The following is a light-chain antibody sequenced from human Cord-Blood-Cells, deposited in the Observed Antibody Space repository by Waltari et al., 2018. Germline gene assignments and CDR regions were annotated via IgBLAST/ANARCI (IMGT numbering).Light chain of an antibody. V-gene: IGKV1-39*01. J-gene: IGKJ1*01. CDR2: AAS. CDR1: QSISNY. Sequence: IHMTQSPSSLSASVGDRLTITCRASQSISNYLNLYQQKPGKAPKLLIYAASSLQSGVPSRFSGSGSGTDFTLTISSLQPEDFATYYCQQSYSTPRTFGQGTKVEIK. CDR3: QQSYSTPRT.